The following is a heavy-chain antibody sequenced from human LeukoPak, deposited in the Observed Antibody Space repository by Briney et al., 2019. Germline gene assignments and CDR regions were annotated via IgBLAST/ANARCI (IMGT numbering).Heavy chain of an antibody. V-gene: IGHV4-59*12. Sequence: SETLSLTCTVSGGSISSYYWSWIRQPPGKGLEWIGYIYYSGSTNYNPSLKSRVTISVDTSKNQFSLKLSSVTAADTAVYYCARGPPRGSGWYLSHYFDYWGQGTLVTVSS. CDR2: IYYSGST. CDR1: GGSISSYY. CDR3: ARGPPRGSGWYLSHYFDY. J-gene: IGHJ4*02. D-gene: IGHD6-19*01.